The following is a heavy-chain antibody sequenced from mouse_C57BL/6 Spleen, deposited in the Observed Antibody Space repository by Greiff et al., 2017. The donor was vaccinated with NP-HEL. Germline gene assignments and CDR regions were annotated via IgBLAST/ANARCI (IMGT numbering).Heavy chain of an antibody. CDR2: INPSTGGT. D-gene: IGHD2-1*01. V-gene: IGHV1-42*01. CDR3: ARDYGNYFDY. CDR1: GYSFTGYY. J-gene: IGHJ2*01. Sequence: EVQLQESGPELVKPGASVKISCKASGYSFTGYYMNWVKQSPEKSLEWIGEINPSTGGTTYNQKFKAKATLTVDKSFSTAYMQLKSLTSEDSAVYYCARDYGNYFDYWGQGTTLTVSS.